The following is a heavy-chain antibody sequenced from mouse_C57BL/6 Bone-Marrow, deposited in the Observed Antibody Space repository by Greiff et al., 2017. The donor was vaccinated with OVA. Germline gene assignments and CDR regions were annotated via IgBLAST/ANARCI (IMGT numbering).Heavy chain of an antibody. CDR3: ARGGGWLLRGFDV. Sequence: VQLQQSGAELMKPGASVKLSCKASGYTFTSYWMHWVKQRPGQGLEWIGMIHPNSGSTNYNEKFKSKATLTVDKSSSTAYMQLSSLTSEDSAVYYCARGGGWLLRGFDVWGTGTTVTVSS. V-gene: IGHV1-64*01. D-gene: IGHD2-3*01. CDR1: GYTFTSYW. J-gene: IGHJ1*03. CDR2: IHPNSGST.